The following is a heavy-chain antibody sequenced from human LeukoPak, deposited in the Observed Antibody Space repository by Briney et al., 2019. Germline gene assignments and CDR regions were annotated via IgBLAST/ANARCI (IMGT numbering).Heavy chain of an antibody. CDR3: ARVPSGGPSDY. CDR1: GYSFTSYG. V-gene: IGHV1-18*01. Sequence: ASVTVSCKASGYSFTSYGISWVRQAPGQGLEWMGWISAYNGNTNYAQRLQGRVTMTTDTSTSTAYMELRSLTSDDTAVYYCARVPSGGPSDYWGQGTLVTVSS. J-gene: IGHJ4*02. D-gene: IGHD2-15*01. CDR2: ISAYNGNT.